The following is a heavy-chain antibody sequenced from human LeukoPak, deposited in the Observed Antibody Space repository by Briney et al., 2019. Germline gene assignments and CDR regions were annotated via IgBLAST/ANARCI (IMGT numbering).Heavy chain of an antibody. CDR2: INHSGTT. CDR1: GGSFSGHY. Sequence: PSETLSLTCAVYGGSFSGHYWRWIRQTPGKGLEWIGEINHSGTTNYNPSLKSRVTISVDTSKNQFSLELSSATAADTAVYYCARGYPDSSGYYYGSWFDPWGQGTLVTVSS. D-gene: IGHD3-22*01. V-gene: IGHV4-34*01. CDR3: ARGYPDSSGYYYGSWFDP. J-gene: IGHJ5*02.